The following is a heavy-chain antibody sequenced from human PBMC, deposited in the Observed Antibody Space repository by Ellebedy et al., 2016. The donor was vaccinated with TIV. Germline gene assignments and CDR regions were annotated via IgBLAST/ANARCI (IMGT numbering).Heavy chain of an antibody. CDR1: GGSISSGGYY. D-gene: IGHD5-12*01. V-gene: IGHV4-61*08. J-gene: IGHJ6*02. CDR2: IYYSGST. CDR3: ARDINVATIALNYYGMDV. Sequence: SETLSLTXTVSGGSISSGGYYWSWIRQHPGKGLEWIGYIYYSGSTNYNPSLKSRVTISVDTSKNQFSLKLSSVTAADTAVYYCARDINVATIALNYYGMDVWGQGTTVTVSS.